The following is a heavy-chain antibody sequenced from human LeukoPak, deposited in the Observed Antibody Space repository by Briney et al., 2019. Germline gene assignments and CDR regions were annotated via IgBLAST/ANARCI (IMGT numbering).Heavy chain of an antibody. CDR1: EYTFTSYD. CDR2: MNPNSGNT. Sequence: ASVTVSFKASEYTFTSYDINWVRQATGQGGEWMGWMNPNSGNTGYAQKFQGRVTMTRVTSISTAYMELNNLTSEDTAVYYCARGSWGEIAGRKSFEFWGQGSLVTVSS. CDR3: ARGSWGEIAGRKSFEF. J-gene: IGHJ4*02. D-gene: IGHD6-6*01. V-gene: IGHV1-8*02.